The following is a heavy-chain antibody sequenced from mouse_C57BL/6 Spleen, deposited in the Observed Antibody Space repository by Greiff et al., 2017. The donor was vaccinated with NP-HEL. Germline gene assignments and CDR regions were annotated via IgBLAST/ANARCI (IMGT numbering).Heavy chain of an antibody. V-gene: IGHV5-4*01. J-gene: IGHJ1*03. D-gene: IGHD1-1*01. CDR2: ISDGGSYT. CDR1: GFTFSSYA. CDR3: ARDQVTTVSWYFDV. Sequence: EVMLVESGGGLVKPGGSLKLSCAASGFTFSSYAMSWVRQTPEKRLEWVATISDGGSYTYYPDNVKGRFTISRDNAKNNLYLQMSHLKSEDTAMYYCARDQVTTVSWYFDVWGTGTTVTVSS.